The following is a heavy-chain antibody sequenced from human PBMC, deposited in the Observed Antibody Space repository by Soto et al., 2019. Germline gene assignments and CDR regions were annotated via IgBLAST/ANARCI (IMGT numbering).Heavy chain of an antibody. CDR3: ARGGTIQLWLLWYYYYGMDV. CDR1: GFTVSNNY. CDR2: IYSGGST. D-gene: IGHD5-18*01. Sequence: GGSLRLSCAASGFTVSNNYMSWVRQAPGKGLEWVSVIYSGGSTYYADSVKGRFTISRDNSKNTLYLQMNSLRAEDTAVYYCARGGTIQLWLLWYYYYGMDVWGKGTTVTVSS. J-gene: IGHJ6*04. V-gene: IGHV3-66*01.